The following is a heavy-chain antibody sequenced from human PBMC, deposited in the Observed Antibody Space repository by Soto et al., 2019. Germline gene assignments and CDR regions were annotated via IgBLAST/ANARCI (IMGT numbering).Heavy chain of an antibody. CDR1: GYFFNDYH. J-gene: IGHJ5*02. CDR3: AGEGGASNIAAVWLDP. CDR2: INPKNGDT. D-gene: IGHD1-26*01. V-gene: IGHV1-2*02. Sequence: ASVKVSCKTSGYFFNDYHMHWVRKAPGQGLEWMGWINPKNGDTNYAQKFQDRVTMTRDTSISTVYIELSRLTSDDTAVYYCAGEGGASNIAAVWLDPWGQGTLVTVSS.